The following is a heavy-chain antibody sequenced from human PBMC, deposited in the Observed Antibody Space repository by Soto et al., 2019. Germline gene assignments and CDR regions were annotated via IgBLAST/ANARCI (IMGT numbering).Heavy chain of an antibody. CDR3: ARDREYYESSGLYFHY. Sequence: SETLSLTCTVSGGSISDYYWSWIRQPPGKGLEWIGYIYYGWNTNYNPSLKSRVTISVDTSKNQFSLKLISVTAADTAVYYCARDREYYESSGLYFHYWGPGTMVTVYS. D-gene: IGHD3-22*01. V-gene: IGHV4-59*01. J-gene: IGHJ4*02. CDR2: IYYGWNT. CDR1: GGSISDYY.